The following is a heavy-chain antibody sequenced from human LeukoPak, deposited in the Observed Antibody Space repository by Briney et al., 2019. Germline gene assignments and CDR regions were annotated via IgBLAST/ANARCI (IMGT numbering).Heavy chain of an antibody. V-gene: IGHV3-33*01. CDR1: GFTFSSYG. CDR2: IWYDGSNK. Sequence: GRSLRLSCAASGFTFSSYGMHWVRQAPGKGLEWVAVIWYDGSNKYYADSVKGRFTISRDNSKNTLYLQMNSLRAEDTAVYYCARASRGLVGVYFDYWGQGTLVTVSS. CDR3: ARASRGLVGVYFDY. D-gene: IGHD2-8*02. J-gene: IGHJ4*02.